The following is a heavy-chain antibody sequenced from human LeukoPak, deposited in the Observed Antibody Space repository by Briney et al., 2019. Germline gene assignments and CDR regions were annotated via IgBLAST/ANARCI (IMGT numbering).Heavy chain of an antibody. J-gene: IGHJ5*02. V-gene: IGHV4-59*01. CDR3: ARSYSWSNWFDP. Sequence: SETLSLTCTVSGGSISSYYWSWIRQPPGKGLEWIGYIYYSGGTNYNPSLKSRVTISVDTSKNQFSLKLSSVTAADTAVYYCARSYSWSNWFDPWGQGTLVTVSS. D-gene: IGHD4-11*01. CDR1: GGSISSYY. CDR2: IYYSGGT.